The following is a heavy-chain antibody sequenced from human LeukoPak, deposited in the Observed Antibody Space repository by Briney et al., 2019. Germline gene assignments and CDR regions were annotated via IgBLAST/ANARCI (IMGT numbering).Heavy chain of an antibody. Sequence: GASVKVSCKASRGTFSSYAISWVRQAPGQELEWMGRIISILWISNYAQKFQGRVTITADKSTSTAYMELSSLSSEDTAVYYCARETWYYSDSSGYSPDYWGQGTLVTVSS. V-gene: IGHV1-69*04. CDR2: IISILWIS. J-gene: IGHJ4*02. CDR3: ARETWYYSDSSGYSPDY. CDR1: RGTFSSYA. D-gene: IGHD3-22*01.